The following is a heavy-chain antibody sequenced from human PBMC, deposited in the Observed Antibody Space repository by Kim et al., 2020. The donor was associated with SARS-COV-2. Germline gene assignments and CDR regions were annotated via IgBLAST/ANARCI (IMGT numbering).Heavy chain of an antibody. Sequence: GGSLRLSCAASGFTFDDYAMHWVRQVPGKGLEWVSGITWNSGTIDYADSVKGRFTIARDNAKNSLYLQMNGLRPEDTALYYCAKSGRFRAYYWFYFDHWGQGTLVTVSS. J-gene: IGHJ4*02. CDR2: ITWNSGTI. V-gene: IGHV3-9*01. CDR1: GFTFDDYA. CDR3: AKSGRFRAYYWFYFDH. D-gene: IGHD3-3*01.